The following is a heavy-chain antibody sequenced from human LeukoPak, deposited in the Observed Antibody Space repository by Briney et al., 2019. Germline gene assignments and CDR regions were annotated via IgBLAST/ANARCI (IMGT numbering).Heavy chain of an antibody. J-gene: IGHJ4*02. Sequence: SETLSLTCRVSGGSISSYYWSWIRQPPGKGLEWIGYIYYSGSTNYNPSLKSRVTISLDTSKNQFSLKLSSVTAADTAMYYCARDMEYSSGWYFDYWGQGTLVTVSS. V-gene: IGHV4-59*01. CDR3: ARDMEYSSGWYFDY. CDR2: IYYSGST. CDR1: GGSISSYY. D-gene: IGHD6-19*01.